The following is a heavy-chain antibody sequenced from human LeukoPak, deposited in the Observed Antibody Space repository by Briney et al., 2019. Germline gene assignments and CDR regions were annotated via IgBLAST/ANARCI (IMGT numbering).Heavy chain of an antibody. Sequence: GGSLRLSCAASGFTFSSYAMSWVRQAPGKGLEWVSAISGSATSTYYVDSVKGRFTISRDNSKNTLYLQMNNLRAEDTAVYYCAKPPPPYTYGPSDYWGQGTLVTVSS. J-gene: IGHJ4*02. CDR2: ISGSATST. CDR1: GFTFSSYA. D-gene: IGHD5-18*01. V-gene: IGHV3-23*01. CDR3: AKPPPPYTYGPSDY.